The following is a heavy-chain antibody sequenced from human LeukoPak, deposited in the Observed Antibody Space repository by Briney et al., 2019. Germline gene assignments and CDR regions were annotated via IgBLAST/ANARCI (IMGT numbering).Heavy chain of an antibody. D-gene: IGHD3-10*01. CDR3: ARGAYYGSGRYYMDV. CDR2: IYYSGTT. CDR1: GVSITSYY. J-gene: IGHJ6*03. Sequence: SETLSLTCSVSGVSITSYYWSWIRQPPGKGLEWVGYIYYSGTTNYNPSLKSRVTISVDTSKNQFSLKLSSVTAADTAVYYCARGAYYGSGRYYMDVWGKGTTVTVSS. V-gene: IGHV4-59*12.